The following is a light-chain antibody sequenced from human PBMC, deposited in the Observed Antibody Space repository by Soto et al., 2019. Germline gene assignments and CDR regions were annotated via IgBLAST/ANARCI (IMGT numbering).Light chain of an antibody. CDR3: QQRGSWPPSIT. CDR2: DAS. V-gene: IGKV3-11*01. Sequence: TPSPSTLPGSGGDLATLDPRASEGVSHAVAWDQQQPGQGPRLLIHDASSRATGIRARSSGSGSETDITLTISSLEPEDFAVYYCQQRGSWPPSITFGQGTRLEIK. CDR1: EGVSHA. J-gene: IGKJ5*01.